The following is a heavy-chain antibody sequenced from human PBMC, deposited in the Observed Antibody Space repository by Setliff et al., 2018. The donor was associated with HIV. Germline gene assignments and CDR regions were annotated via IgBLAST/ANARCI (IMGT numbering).Heavy chain of an antibody. V-gene: IGHV4-61*09. Sequence: SETLSLTCAVSGASIRRGNYYWSWIRQPAGEGLEWIGQISTSGSTNYNPSLKNRVNLFLDTSKNQFSLKLRSVFAADTAMYYCVRDPGYSSGWSGTTFDYWGQGTLVTVSS. CDR2: ISTSGST. D-gene: IGHD6-19*01. CDR3: VRDPGYSSGWSGTTFDY. CDR1: GASIRRGNYY. J-gene: IGHJ4*02.